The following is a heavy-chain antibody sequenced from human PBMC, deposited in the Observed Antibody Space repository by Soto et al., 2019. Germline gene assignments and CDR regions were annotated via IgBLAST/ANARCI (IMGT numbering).Heavy chain of an antibody. D-gene: IGHD3-10*01. Sequence: QVQLVQSGAEVKNPGASVKVSCKASGYTFTTYPIHWVRQAPGQGLEWMGWINPANGDRDFLQKFQGRVTITSDTSASTAYMELSSLTSEDTAVYYCARKDYYRPGIYYFDYWGQGTLVTVSS. CDR2: INPANGDR. CDR3: ARKDYYRPGIYYFDY. CDR1: GYTFTTYP. J-gene: IGHJ4*02. V-gene: IGHV1-3*01.